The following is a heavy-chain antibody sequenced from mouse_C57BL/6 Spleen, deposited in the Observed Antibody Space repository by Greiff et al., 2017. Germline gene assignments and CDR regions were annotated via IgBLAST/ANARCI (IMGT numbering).Heavy chain of an antibody. CDR2: IWSDGST. CDR1: GFSLTSYG. D-gene: IGHD2-2*01. CDR3: ARQSLYYGYDDYAMDY. Sequence: VKVEESGPGLVAPSQSLSITCTVSGFSLTSYGVHWVRQPPGKGLEWLVVIWSDGSTTYNSALKSRLSISKDNSKSQVFLKMNSLQTDDTAMYYCARQSLYYGYDDYAMDYWGQGTSVTVSS. J-gene: IGHJ4*01. V-gene: IGHV2-6-1*01.